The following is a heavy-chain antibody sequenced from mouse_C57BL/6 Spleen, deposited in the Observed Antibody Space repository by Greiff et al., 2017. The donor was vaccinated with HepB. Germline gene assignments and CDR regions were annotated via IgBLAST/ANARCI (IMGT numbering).Heavy chain of an antibody. Sequence: QVQLQQPGTELVKPGASVKLSCKASGYTFTSYWMHWVKQRPGQGLEWIGNINPSNGGTNYNEKFKSKTTLTVDKSSSTAYMQLSSLTSKDSAVYECDREKGGYYEGGFAYWGQGTLVTVSA. D-gene: IGHD2-3*01. CDR3: DREKGGYYEGGFAY. CDR2: INPSNGGT. CDR1: GYTFTSYW. V-gene: IGHV1-53*01. J-gene: IGHJ3*01.